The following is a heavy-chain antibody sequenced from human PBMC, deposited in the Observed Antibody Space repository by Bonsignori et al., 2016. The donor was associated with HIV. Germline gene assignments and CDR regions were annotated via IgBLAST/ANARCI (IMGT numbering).Heavy chain of an antibody. Sequence: WVRQAPGQGLEWMGWINPNSGGTNYAQKFQGRVTMTRDTSISTAYMELSRLRSDDTAVYYCARDRELDYWGQGTLVTVSS. V-gene: IGHV1-2*02. D-gene: IGHD1-26*01. CDR2: INPNSGGT. CDR3: ARDRELDY. J-gene: IGHJ4*02.